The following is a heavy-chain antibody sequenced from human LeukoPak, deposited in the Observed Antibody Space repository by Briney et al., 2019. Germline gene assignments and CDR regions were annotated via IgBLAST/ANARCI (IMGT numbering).Heavy chain of an antibody. CDR3: ARVDLVRGVIINWFDP. CDR1: GGSISSGGYY. V-gene: IGHV4-31*03. CDR2: IYYSGST. J-gene: IGHJ5*02. D-gene: IGHD3-10*01. Sequence: SETLSLTCTVSGGSISSGGYYWSWIRQHPGKGLEWIGYIYYSGSTYYNPSLKSRVTISVDTSKNQFSLKLSSVTAADTAVYYCARVDLVRGVIINWFDPWGQRTLVTVSS.